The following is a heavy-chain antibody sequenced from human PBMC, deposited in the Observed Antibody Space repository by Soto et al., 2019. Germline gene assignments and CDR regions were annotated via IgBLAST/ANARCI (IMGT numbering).Heavy chain of an antibody. CDR1: GGSIISSSYY. CDR2: IYYSGST. J-gene: IGHJ2*01. CDR3: ATIYGDYVWYFDL. V-gene: IGHV4-39*01. Sequence: PSETLSLTCTVSGGSIISSSYYWVWIRQPPGKGLEWIGSIYYSGSTYYNPSLKSRVTISVDTSKNQFSLKLSSVTAADTAVYYCATIYGDYVWYFDLWGRGTLVTVS. D-gene: IGHD4-17*01.